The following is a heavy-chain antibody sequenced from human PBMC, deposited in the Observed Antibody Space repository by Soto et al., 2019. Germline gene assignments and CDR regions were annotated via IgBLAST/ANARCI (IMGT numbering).Heavy chain of an antibody. CDR3: AGGRITMVRGGVDP. D-gene: IGHD3-10*01. J-gene: IGHJ5*02. V-gene: IGHV3-30*03. Sequence: QVPLVESGGGVVQPGRSLRLSCAASGFTFSSYGMHWVRQAPGKGLEWVAVISYDGSNKYYADSVKGRFTISRDNSKNTLYLQMNSLRAEDTAVYYCAGGRITMVRGGVDPWGQGTLVTVSS. CDR1: GFTFSSYG. CDR2: ISYDGSNK.